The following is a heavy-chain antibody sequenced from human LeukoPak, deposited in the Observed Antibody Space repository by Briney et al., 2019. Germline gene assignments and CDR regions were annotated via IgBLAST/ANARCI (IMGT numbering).Heavy chain of an antibody. Sequence: GASVKVSCKASGYTFTGYYMHWVRQAPGQGLEWMGCLNSNSGGTNYAQKFQGRVTMTRDTSISTAYMELNTLRSDDTAIYYCARAGPLPYSSDTYNWLDPWGQGTLVTVSS. D-gene: IGHD6-19*01. CDR3: ARAGPLPYSSDTYNWLDP. CDR2: LNSNSGGT. CDR1: GYTFTGYY. J-gene: IGHJ5*02. V-gene: IGHV1-2*02.